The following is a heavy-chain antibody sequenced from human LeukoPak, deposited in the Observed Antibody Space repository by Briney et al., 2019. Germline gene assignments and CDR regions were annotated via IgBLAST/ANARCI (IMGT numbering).Heavy chain of an antibody. D-gene: IGHD7-27*01. CDR1: GFTFSSYG. J-gene: IGHJ4*02. Sequence: PGGSLRLSCSASGFTFSSYGMHWVRQAPGKGLEWVAFIRYDGSNKYYADSVKGRFTISRDNSKNTLYLQMNSLRAEDTAVYYCAKDFNWDSYFDYWGQGTLVTVSS. V-gene: IGHV3-30*02. CDR3: AKDFNWDSYFDY. CDR2: IRYDGSNK.